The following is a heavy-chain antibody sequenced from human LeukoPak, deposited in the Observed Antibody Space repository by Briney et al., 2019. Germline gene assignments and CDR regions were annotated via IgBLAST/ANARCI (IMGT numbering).Heavy chain of an antibody. Sequence: GGYLRLSCAASGYTLSSYAVSWVRKAPGKGLEWVSAISGSGGSTYYADSVKGRFTISRDNAKNSLYLQMSNLRAEDTAVYFCARGGGLDVWGQGATVTVSS. D-gene: IGHD3-16*01. CDR3: ARGGGLDV. J-gene: IGHJ6*02. CDR2: ISGSGGST. CDR1: GYTLSSYA. V-gene: IGHV3-23*01.